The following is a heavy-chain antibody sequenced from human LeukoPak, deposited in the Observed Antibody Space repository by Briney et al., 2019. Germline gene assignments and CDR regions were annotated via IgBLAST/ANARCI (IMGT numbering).Heavy chain of an antibody. CDR2: IWYDGSNK. Sequence: PGGSLRLSCAASGFTFSSYSTNWVRQAPGKGLEWVAVIWYDGSNKYYADSVKGRFTISRDNSKNTLYLQMNSLRAEDTAVYYCARDREYSGYDDLDYWGQGTLVTVSS. J-gene: IGHJ4*02. CDR1: GFTFSSYS. V-gene: IGHV3-33*08. CDR3: ARDREYSGYDDLDY. D-gene: IGHD5-12*01.